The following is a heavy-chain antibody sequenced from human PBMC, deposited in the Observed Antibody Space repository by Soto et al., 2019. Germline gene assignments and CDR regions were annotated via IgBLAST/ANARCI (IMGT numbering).Heavy chain of an antibody. J-gene: IGHJ5*02. Sequence: ASVKVSCKVSGYTLTELSMHWVRQAPGKGLEWMGGFDPEDGETIYAQKFQGRVTMTEDTSTDTAYMELSSLRSEDTAVYYCASHCSSTSCYPRNNWFDPWGQGTLVTV. D-gene: IGHD2-2*01. CDR2: FDPEDGET. CDR3: ASHCSSTSCYPRNNWFDP. V-gene: IGHV1-24*01. CDR1: GYTLTELS.